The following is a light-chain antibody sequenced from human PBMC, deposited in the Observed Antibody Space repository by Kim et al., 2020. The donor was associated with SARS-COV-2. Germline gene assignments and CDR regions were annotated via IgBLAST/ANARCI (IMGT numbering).Light chain of an antibody. CDR3: QVWDSSSDHYV. CDR2: YDT. CDR1: KIGGKN. V-gene: IGLV3-21*04. J-gene: IGLJ1*01. Sequence: PGKTARRTYGGNKIGGKNVNGYQQKPGQARVTVIHYDTDRPSGVPELFSGSNSGNTATLTITRVEAGDEADYYCQVWDSSSDHYVFGTGTKVTVL.